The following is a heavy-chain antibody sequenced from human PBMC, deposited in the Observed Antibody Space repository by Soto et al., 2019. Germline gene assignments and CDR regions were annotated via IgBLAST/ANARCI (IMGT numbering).Heavy chain of an antibody. CDR2: INHSGST. J-gene: IGHJ4*02. V-gene: IGHV4-34*01. CDR3: ARGRRGSYGARNYFDY. D-gene: IGHD1-26*01. CDR1: GGSFSGYY. Sequence: QVQLQQWGAGLLKPSETLSLTCAVYGGSFSGYYWSWIRQPPGKGLEWIGEINHSGSTNYNPSLKSRVTISVDTSKNQFCLKLSSVTAADTAVYYCARGRRGSYGARNYFDYWGQGTLVTVSS.